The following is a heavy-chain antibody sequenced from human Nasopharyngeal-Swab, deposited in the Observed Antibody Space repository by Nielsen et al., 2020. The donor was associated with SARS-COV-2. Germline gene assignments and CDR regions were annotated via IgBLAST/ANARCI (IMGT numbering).Heavy chain of an antibody. J-gene: IGHJ4*02. CDR1: GFTFSSYV. CDR3: AKAGTAAGFDS. V-gene: IGHV3-30*18. Sequence: GESLKISWAASGFTFSSYVMHWGRQAPGKGLEWVAVISYDGSNKYYADSVKGRFTISRDNSKNTLYLQMNSLRAEDTAVYYCAKAGTAAGFDSWGQGTLVTVSS. D-gene: IGHD6-13*01. CDR2: ISYDGSNK.